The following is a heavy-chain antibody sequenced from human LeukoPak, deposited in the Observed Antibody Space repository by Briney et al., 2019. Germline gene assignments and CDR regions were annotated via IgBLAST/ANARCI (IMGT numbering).Heavy chain of an antibody. CDR2: ISSSSSTI. Sequence: GGSLRLSCAASGFTFSSYSMNWVRQAPGKGLEWVSYISSSSSTIYYADSVKGRFTISRGNAKNSLYLQMNSLRAEDTAVYYCASSQYYYDSSGYAVAFDYWGQGTLVTVSS. CDR1: GFTFSSYS. V-gene: IGHV3-48*01. J-gene: IGHJ4*02. D-gene: IGHD3-22*01. CDR3: ASSQYYYDSSGYAVAFDY.